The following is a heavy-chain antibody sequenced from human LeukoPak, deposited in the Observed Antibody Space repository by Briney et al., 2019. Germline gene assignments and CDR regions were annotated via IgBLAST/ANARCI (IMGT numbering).Heavy chain of an antibody. V-gene: IGHV3-21*01. Sequence: GSLRLSCAASGFTFSSYSMNWVRQAPGKGLEWVSSISSSSSYIYYADSVKGRFTISRDNAKNSLYLQMNSLRAEDTAVYYCARENTAMATPPFFFDYWGQGTLVTVSS. D-gene: IGHD5-18*01. CDR3: ARENTAMATPPFFFDY. CDR2: ISSSSSYI. CDR1: GFTFSSYS. J-gene: IGHJ4*02.